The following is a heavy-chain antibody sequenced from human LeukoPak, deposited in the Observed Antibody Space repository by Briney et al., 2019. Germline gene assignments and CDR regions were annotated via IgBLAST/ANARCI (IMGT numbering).Heavy chain of an antibody. CDR1: GGSISTHY. V-gene: IGHV4-59*08. CDR2: ISYSGST. J-gene: IGHJ5*02. D-gene: IGHD5-24*01. CDR3: AKRGVEMSAVRPDNWLDP. Sequence: SETLSLTCSVSGGSISTHYYNWIRQSPGKGLEWIGRISYSGSTNYNPSPQSRVTISIDTSKNQFSLRLTSVTAADTAVYYCAKRGVEMSAVRPDNWLDPWGQGTLVTVSS.